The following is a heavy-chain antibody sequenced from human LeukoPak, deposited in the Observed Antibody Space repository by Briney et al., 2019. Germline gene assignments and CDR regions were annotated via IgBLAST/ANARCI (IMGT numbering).Heavy chain of an antibody. J-gene: IGHJ4*02. CDR3: ANGAAAGTPTIGDY. D-gene: IGHD6-13*01. V-gene: IGHV3-23*01. CDR1: GFNFSYYG. Sequence: GGSLRLSCSTSGFNFSYYGMHWVRQAPGKGLEWVSVTSGSGENSYYADSVKGRFTISRDNFKNTLYLQMNSLRAEDTAVYYCANGAAAGTPTIGDYWGQGTLVTVSS. CDR2: TSGSGENS.